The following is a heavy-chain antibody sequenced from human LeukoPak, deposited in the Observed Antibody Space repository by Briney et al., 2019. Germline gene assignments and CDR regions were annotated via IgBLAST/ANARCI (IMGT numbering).Heavy chain of an antibody. V-gene: IGHV3-30*03. CDR2: ISYDGSNK. Sequence: GGSLRLSCAASGFTFSSYGMHWVRQAPGKGLEWVAVISYDGSNKYYADSVKGRFTISRDNSKNTLYLQMNSLRAEDTAVYYCARLVAAAGTTLDYWGQGTLVTVSS. CDR1: GFTFSSYG. D-gene: IGHD6-13*01. CDR3: ARLVAAAGTTLDY. J-gene: IGHJ4*02.